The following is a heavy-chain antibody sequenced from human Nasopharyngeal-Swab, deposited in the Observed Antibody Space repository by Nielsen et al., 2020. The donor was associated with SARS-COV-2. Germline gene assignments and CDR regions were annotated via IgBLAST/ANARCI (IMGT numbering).Heavy chain of an antibody. CDR2: IIPIFGTA. CDR3: AGWITMIRGATFDI. V-gene: IGHV1-69*13. D-gene: IGHD3-10*01. Sequence: SVKVSCKASVCTFISYAISWVRQAPGQGLEWMGGIIPIFGTANYAQKFQGRVTITADESTSTAFMELSSLRSEDTAVYYCAGWITMIRGATFDIWGQGTMVTVSS. CDR1: VCTFISYA. J-gene: IGHJ3*02.